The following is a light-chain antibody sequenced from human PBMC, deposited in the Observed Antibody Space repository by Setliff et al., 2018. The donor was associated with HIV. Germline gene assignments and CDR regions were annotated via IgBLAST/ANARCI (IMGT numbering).Light chain of an antibody. CDR3: CSYAGSYTSLYV. V-gene: IGLV1-40*01. J-gene: IGLJ1*01. CDR2: GNS. CDR1: SSNIGAGYD. Sequence: QSVLTQPPSVSGAPGQRVTISCTGSSSNIGAGYDVHWYQQLPGTAPKILIYGNSNRPSGVPDRFSGSKSGTSASLAITGLQAEDEADYYCCSYAGSYTSLYVFGTGTKVTVL.